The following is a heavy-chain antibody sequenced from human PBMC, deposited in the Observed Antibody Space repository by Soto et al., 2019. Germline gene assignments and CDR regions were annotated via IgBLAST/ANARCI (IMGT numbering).Heavy chain of an antibody. D-gene: IGHD4-4*01. CDR1: GGSFSGYY. CDR3: ARQVDYKARGYFDY. J-gene: IGHJ4*02. V-gene: IGHV4-34*01. Sequence: ASETLSLTCAVYGGSFSGYYWSWIRQPPGKGLEWIGEINHSGSTNYNPSLKSRVTISVDTSKNQFSLKLSSVTAADTAVYYCARQVDYKARGYFDYWGQGTLVTVSS. CDR2: INHSGST.